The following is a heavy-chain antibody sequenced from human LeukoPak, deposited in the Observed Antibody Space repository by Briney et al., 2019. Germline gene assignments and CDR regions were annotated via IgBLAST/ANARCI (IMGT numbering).Heavy chain of an antibody. V-gene: IGHV3-30*02. CDR2: IQYDDSVK. CDR3: AQDVRIEEVPLLGPGF. J-gene: IGHJ4*02. CDR1: GFTFGSFA. Sequence: GGSLRLSCAASGFTFGSFAMHWVRQAPGEGLEWVTFIQYDDSVKFYADSVKGRFTISRDNSKNTVYLQINSLRSEDTGLYFCAQDVRIEEVPLLGPGFWGQGTLVTVSS. D-gene: IGHD1-14*01.